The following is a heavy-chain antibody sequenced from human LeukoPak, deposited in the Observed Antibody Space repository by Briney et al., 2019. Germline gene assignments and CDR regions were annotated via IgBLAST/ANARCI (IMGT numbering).Heavy chain of an antibody. J-gene: IGHJ4*02. Sequence: PGGSLRLSCAASGLTFSSYAMSWVRQAPGKGLEWVSSICGSNNATYYAASVKGRFTISRDNSKNTLYLQMNSLRAEDTAVYYCAKGGGGGCASRLADWGQGTRVTVSS. CDR2: ICGSNNAT. CDR1: GLTFSSYA. CDR3: AKGGGGGCASRLAD. V-gene: IGHV3-23*01. D-gene: IGHD2-15*01.